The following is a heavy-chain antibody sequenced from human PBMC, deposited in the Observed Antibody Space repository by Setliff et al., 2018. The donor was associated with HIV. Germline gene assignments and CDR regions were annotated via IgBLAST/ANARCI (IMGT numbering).Heavy chain of an antibody. CDR2: MNPNSGNT. V-gene: IGHV1-8*03. CDR3: ARGLRFLEWLSRDNWFDP. D-gene: IGHD3-3*01. Sequence: ASVKVSCKASGYTFTSYDINWVRQATGQGLEWMGWMNPNSGNTGYAQKFQGRVTITRNTSISTAYVELSSLRSEDTAVYYGARGLRFLEWLSRDNWFDPWGQGTLVTVSS. J-gene: IGHJ5*02. CDR1: GYTFTSYD.